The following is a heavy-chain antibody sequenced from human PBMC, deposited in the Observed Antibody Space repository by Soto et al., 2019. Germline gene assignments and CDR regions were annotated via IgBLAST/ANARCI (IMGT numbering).Heavy chain of an antibody. J-gene: IGHJ4*02. Sequence: EVQLVESGGGLIHPGESLRLSCVVSGLTFGSSAMNWVRQTPEKGLEWIAFITPTASATYYADSVKGRFTISRDNARTSVYLQMDNLRVEDTAVYYCARGRDHCFDYWSQGTLVTVSS. V-gene: IGHV3-48*03. CDR2: ITPTASAT. CDR3: ARGRDHCFDY. CDR1: GLTFGSSA.